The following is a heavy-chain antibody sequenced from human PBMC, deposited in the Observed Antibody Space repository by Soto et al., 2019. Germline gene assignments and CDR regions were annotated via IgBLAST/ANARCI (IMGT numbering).Heavy chain of an antibody. CDR2: ISAYNGNT. Sequence: ASVKVSCKAAGYTFTSYGISWGGQAQGKGHEWMGWISAYNGNTNYAQKLQGRVPMTTDTSTSTAYMELRSLRSDDTAVYYCARGYYDFWSGYYTPTSRLWCFDLWGRGTLVTVSS. V-gene: IGHV1-18*01. J-gene: IGHJ2*01. CDR1: GYTFTSYG. CDR3: ARGYYDFWSGYYTPTSRLWCFDL. D-gene: IGHD3-3*01.